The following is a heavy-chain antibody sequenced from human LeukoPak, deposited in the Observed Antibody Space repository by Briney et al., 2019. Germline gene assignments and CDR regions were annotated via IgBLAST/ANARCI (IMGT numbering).Heavy chain of an antibody. J-gene: IGHJ1*01. V-gene: IGHV3-23*01. CDR2: ISGTGGST. CDR1: GFTFSNYA. D-gene: IGHD3-22*01. Sequence: PGGSLRLSCAASGFTFSNYAMSWVRQAPGKGLEWVSAISGTGGSTYYADSVKGRFTISRDNSKNTLYLQMNSLRAEDTAVYYCAKDLQVVITEYFQHWGQGTLVTVSS. CDR3: AKDLQVVITEYFQH.